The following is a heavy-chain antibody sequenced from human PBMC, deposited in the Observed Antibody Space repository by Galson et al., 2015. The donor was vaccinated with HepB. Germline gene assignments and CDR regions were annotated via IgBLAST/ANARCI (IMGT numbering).Heavy chain of an antibody. D-gene: IGHD2-8*01. CDR2: IYPGDSDT. CDR1: GYSFTSYW. V-gene: IGHV5-51*01. Sequence: QSGAEVKKPGESLKISCKGSGYSFTSYWIGWVRQMPGKGLEWMGIIYPGDSDTRYSPSFQGQVTISADKSVSTAYLQWSSLKASDTAMYYCARKTEGHCTNGVCPVLGFDPWGQGTLVTVSS. CDR3: ARKTEGHCTNGVCPVLGFDP. J-gene: IGHJ5*02.